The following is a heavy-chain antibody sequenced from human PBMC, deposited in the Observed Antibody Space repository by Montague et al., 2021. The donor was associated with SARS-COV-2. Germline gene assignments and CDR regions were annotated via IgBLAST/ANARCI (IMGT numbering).Heavy chain of an antibody. Sequence: SETLSLTCVVSDVSLSSSTWWSWVRQSPGKGLEWVGETYLSGFTQYNPSVNRRATISLDDSRSQFSLRLTSVTAADTAVYFCARGGLGNRGFDYWGQGALVTVSS. J-gene: IGHJ4*02. D-gene: IGHD3/OR15-3a*01. V-gene: IGHV4-4*02. CDR1: DVSLSSSTW. CDR2: TYLSGFT. CDR3: ARGGLGNRGFDY.